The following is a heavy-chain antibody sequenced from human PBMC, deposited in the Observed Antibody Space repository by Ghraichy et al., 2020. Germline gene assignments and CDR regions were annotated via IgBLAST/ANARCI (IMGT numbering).Heavy chain of an antibody. J-gene: IGHJ4*02. V-gene: IGHV1-58*02. CDR1: GFTFSTST. Sequence: SVKVSCKASGFTFSTSTIQLVRQARGERLEWVGWINVGSGDTKYAEDLQDRVTLTTDMSTSTVYMELRSLRSEDTAVYYCAAELYTGGCCYFDYWGQGTLVPSFS. D-gene: IGHD2-8*02. CDR3: AAELYTGGCCYFDY. CDR2: INVGSGDT.